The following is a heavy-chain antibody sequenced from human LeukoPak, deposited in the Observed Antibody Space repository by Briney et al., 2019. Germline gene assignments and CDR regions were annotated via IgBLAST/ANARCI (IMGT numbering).Heavy chain of an antibody. CDR2: IGSSSANT. CDR3: AKRGLKGSYYFDF. Sequence: GGSLRLSCAASGFTFSSYDMNWVRQAPGKGLEWVSTIGSSSANTYYANSVKGRFTISRDSSKNTLFLQMNSLRAEDTALYYCAKRGLKGSYYFDFWGQGTLVTVSS. V-gene: IGHV3-23*01. D-gene: IGHD3-16*01. CDR1: GFTFSSYD. J-gene: IGHJ4*02.